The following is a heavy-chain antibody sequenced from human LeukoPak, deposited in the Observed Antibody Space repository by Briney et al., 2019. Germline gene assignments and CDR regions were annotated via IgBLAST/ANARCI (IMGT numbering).Heavy chain of an antibody. Sequence: GGSLRLSCAASGFTLSSYWMSWVRQAPGKGLEWVANIKYDGSEIHYVDSVKGRFTISRDMAKKSVNLQMNGLRAEDPAVYYCARDIAAAGLFFDSWGQGTLVTVSS. V-gene: IGHV3-7*01. D-gene: IGHD6-13*01. CDR1: GFTLSSYW. J-gene: IGHJ4*02. CDR3: ARDIAAAGLFFDS. CDR2: IKYDGSEI.